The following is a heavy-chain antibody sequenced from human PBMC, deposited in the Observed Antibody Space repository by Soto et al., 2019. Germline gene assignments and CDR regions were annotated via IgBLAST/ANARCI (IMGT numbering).Heavy chain of an antibody. CDR3: ARGSAAKRYFDL. V-gene: IGHV4-30-4*01. D-gene: IGHD5-18*01. CDR1: GAPISGGDYH. J-gene: IGHJ2*01. Sequence: QVQLQESGPGLVKPSQNLSLMCTVSGAPISGGDYHWSWIRQPPGKGLEWIGYIFPSGATHYKSSLGSRITMSVETSKSHFSLKLTSVTAAETAVYFCARGSAAKRYFDLWGRGTLVTVSS. CDR2: IFPSGAT.